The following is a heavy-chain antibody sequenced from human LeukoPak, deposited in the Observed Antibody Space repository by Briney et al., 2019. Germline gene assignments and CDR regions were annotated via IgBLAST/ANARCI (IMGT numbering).Heavy chain of an antibody. CDR2: IYYSGST. CDR3: ARDYAANYYDSSGYYLH. CDR1: GGSISSSSYY. J-gene: IGHJ4*02. D-gene: IGHD3-22*01. Sequence: SETLSLTCTVSGGSISSSSYYWGWIRQPPGKGLEWIGSIYYSGSTYYNPSLKSRVTISVDTSKNQFSLKLSSVTAADTAVYYCARDYAANYYDSSGYYLHWGQGTLVTVSS. V-gene: IGHV4-39*07.